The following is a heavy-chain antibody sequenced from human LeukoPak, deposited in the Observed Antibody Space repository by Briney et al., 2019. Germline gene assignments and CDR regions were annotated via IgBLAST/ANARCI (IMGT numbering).Heavy chain of an antibody. Sequence: GESLKISCKGSGYSFPNYWIGWVRQMPGKGLEWIGIVYPATSDTTYSPSFQGQVTISADKSSSTAYLQWSSLKASDTAMYYCARQQGNYYNRSGYYDYWGQEPWSPSPQ. V-gene: IGHV5-51*01. CDR1: GYSFPNYW. CDR3: ARQQGNYYNRSGYYDY. J-gene: IGHJ4*01. D-gene: IGHD3-22*01. CDR2: VYPATSDT.